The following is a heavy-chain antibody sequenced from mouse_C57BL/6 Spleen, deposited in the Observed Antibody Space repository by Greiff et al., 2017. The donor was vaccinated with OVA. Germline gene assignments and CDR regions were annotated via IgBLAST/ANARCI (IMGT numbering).Heavy chain of an antibody. J-gene: IGHJ3*01. V-gene: IGHV5-4*01. Sequence: DVMLVESGGGLVKPGGSLKLSCAASGFTFSSYAMSWVRQTPEKRLEWVATISDGGSYTYYPDNVKGRFTISRDNAKNNLYLQMSHLKSEDTAMYCCARDGANWDGWFAYWGQGTLVTVSA. D-gene: IGHD4-1*01. CDR3: ARDGANWDGWFAY. CDR2: ISDGGSYT. CDR1: GFTFSSYA.